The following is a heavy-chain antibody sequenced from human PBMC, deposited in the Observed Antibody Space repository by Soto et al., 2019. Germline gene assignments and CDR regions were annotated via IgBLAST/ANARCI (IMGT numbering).Heavy chain of an antibody. CDR1: GGSISSYY. V-gene: IGHV4-59*01. J-gene: IGHJ5*02. Sequence: QVQLQESGPGLVKPSETLSLTCTVSGGSISSYYWSWIRQPPGKGLEWIGYIYYSGSTKYNPSLKIRVTISVDTSKNQFSLKLSSVTAADTAVYYCARDGSTSGYIWFDPWGQGTLVTVSS. CDR3: ARDGSTSGYIWFDP. CDR2: IYYSGST. D-gene: IGHD2-2*02.